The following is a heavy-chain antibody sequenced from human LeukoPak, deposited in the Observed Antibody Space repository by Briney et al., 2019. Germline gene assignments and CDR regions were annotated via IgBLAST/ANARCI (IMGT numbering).Heavy chain of an antibody. Sequence: GGPLRLSCAASGFTFSSYAMSWVRQAPGKGLEWVSAISGSGGSTYYADSVKGRFTISRDNSKSTLYLQMNSLRAEDTAVYYCAKDRMVRGVIITWNFDYWGQGTLVTVSS. J-gene: IGHJ4*02. D-gene: IGHD3-10*01. CDR3: AKDRMVRGVIITWNFDY. CDR2: ISGSGGST. CDR1: GFTFSSYA. V-gene: IGHV3-23*01.